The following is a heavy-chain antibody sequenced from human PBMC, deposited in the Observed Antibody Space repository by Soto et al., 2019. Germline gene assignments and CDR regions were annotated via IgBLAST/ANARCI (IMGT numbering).Heavy chain of an antibody. J-gene: IGHJ3*02. CDR1: GYTFTGYY. CDR2: INPNSGGT. D-gene: IGHD3-22*01. Sequence: ASVKVSCKASGYTFTGYYMHWVRQAPGQGLEWMGWINPNSGGTNYAQKFQGRVTMTRDTSISTAYMELSRLRSDDTAVYYCARDLEGYYDSRTFDIWGQGKMVTVSS. CDR3: ARDLEGYYDSRTFDI. V-gene: IGHV1-2*02.